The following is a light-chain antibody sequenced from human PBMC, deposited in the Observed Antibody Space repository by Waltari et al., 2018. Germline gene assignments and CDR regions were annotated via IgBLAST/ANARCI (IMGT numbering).Light chain of an antibody. CDR2: AAS. J-gene: IGKJ2*01. CDR1: QGISSY. Sequence: DIQLTQSPSFLSASVGDRVTITCRASQGISSYLAWFQQKPGKAPNLLIYAASTLQSGVPSRFSGSGSGTDFTLTISSLQPEDFATYYCLQYIAYPYTFGQGTKLEVK. V-gene: IGKV1-9*01. CDR3: LQYIAYPYT.